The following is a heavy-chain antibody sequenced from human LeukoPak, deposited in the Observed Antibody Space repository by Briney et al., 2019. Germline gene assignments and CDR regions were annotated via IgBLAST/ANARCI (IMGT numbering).Heavy chain of an antibody. CDR3: ARGTFGVVVSFDY. J-gene: IGHJ4*02. V-gene: IGHV3-48*03. CDR2: ISSDGDVT. Sequence: ISSDGDVTYYADSVKGRFTISRDRAKKSLHLQMNSLRTEDTAVYYCARGTFGVVVSFDYWGQGSLVTVSS. D-gene: IGHD3-3*02.